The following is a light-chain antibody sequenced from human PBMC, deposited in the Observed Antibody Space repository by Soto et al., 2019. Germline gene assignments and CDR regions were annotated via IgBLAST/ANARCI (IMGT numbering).Light chain of an antibody. CDR1: QSVSSY. J-gene: IGKJ5*01. Sequence: QNPAALLKSLGLGGRLSCKNSQSVSSYLAWYQQKPGQAPRLLIYDASNRATGIPARFSGSGSCTDFALASISLEPEDLAFLYCRHRSNWPRITSGQGTQLDNK. V-gene: IGKV3-11*01. CDR2: DAS. CDR3: RHRSNWPRIT.